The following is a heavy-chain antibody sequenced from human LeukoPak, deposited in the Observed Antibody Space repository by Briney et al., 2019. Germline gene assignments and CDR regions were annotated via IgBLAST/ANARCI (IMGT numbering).Heavy chain of an antibody. J-gene: IGHJ3*02. D-gene: IGHD1-1*01. Sequence: GGSLRLSCAASAFSFSTCAMYWVRQPPGQGLEWVSTISSNGGMTFYSHSVKGRFSISRDNSKSILYLQMSSLRGEDTAVYYCAGDSDVEPRNGFDIWGQGTMATVSS. CDR3: AGDSDVEPRNGFDI. CDR1: AFSFSTCA. CDR2: ISSNGGMT. V-gene: IGHV3-23*01.